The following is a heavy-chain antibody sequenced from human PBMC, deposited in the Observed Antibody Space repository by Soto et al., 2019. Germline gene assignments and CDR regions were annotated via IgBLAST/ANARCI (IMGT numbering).Heavy chain of an antibody. CDR2: IYTSGST. J-gene: IGHJ5*02. D-gene: IGHD2-2*02. CDR1: GGSISSYY. CDR3: ARDHGGVVPAAISQRGVWVAA. V-gene: IGHV4-4*07. Sequence: ASETLSLTCTVSGGSISSYYWSWIRQPAGKGLEWIGRIYTSGSTNYNPSLKSRVTMSVDTSKNQFSLKLSSVTAADTAVYYCARDHGGVVPAAISQRGVWVAAWGKGNMCTV.